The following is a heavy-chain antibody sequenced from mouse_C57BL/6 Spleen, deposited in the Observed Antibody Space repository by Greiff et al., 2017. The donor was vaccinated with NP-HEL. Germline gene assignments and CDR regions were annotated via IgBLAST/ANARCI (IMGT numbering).Heavy chain of an antibody. J-gene: IGHJ4*01. CDR1: GYTFTDYN. V-gene: IGHV1-22*01. CDR3: ARGELRVVPMDY. D-gene: IGHD3-2*02. Sequence: EVQLQQSGPELVKPGASVKMSCKASGYTFTDYNMHWVKQSHGKSLEWIGYINPNNGGTSYNQKFKGKATLTVNKSSSTAYMELRSLTSEDSAVXYCARGELRVVPMDYWGQGTSVTVSA. CDR2: INPNNGGT.